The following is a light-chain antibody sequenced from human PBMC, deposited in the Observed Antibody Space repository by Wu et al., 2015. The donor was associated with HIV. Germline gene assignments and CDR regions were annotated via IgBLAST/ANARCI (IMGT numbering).Light chain of an antibody. CDR1: QTVNSNY. CDR3: HQYGRSPVT. CDR2: NAS. Sequence: EIVLTQSPGTLSLSPGERATLSCRASQTVNSNYLVWYQHKPGQAPRLLIYNASNRATGIPDRFSGSGSGTDFTLTISRLEPEDFAVYYCHQYGRSPVTFGQGTRLEI. J-gene: IGKJ5*01. V-gene: IGKV3-20*01.